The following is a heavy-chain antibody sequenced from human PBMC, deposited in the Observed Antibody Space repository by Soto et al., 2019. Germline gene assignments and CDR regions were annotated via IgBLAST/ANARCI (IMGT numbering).Heavy chain of an antibody. V-gene: IGHV3-48*02. CDR3: AREDYDSSGTAGDY. CDR1: GFTFSSYS. Sequence: EVQLVESGGGLVQPGGSLRLSCAASGFTFSSYSMNWVRQAPGKGLEWVSYISSGSSTIYYADSVKGRFTISRDNAKNSLYLQMNSLRDEDTAVYYCAREDYDSSGTAGDYWGQGTLVTVSS. J-gene: IGHJ4*02. D-gene: IGHD3-22*01. CDR2: ISSGSSTI.